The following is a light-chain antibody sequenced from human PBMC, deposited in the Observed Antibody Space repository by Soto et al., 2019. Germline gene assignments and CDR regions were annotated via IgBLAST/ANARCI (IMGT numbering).Light chain of an antibody. CDR2: DVS. V-gene: IGLV2-14*01. Sequence: HSALTQPASVSGSPGQSIPISCTATSSDVGGYNYVSWYQQHPGKAPKLMIYDVSNRPSGVSNRFSGSKSGNTASLTISGLQAEDEADYYCSSYTSSSTRVFGGGTKLTVL. CDR1: SSDVGGYNY. J-gene: IGLJ2*01. CDR3: SSYTSSSTRV.